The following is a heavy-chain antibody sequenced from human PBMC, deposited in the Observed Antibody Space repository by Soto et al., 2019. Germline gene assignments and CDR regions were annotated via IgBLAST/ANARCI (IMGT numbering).Heavy chain of an antibody. D-gene: IGHD2-2*01. V-gene: IGHV3-15*01. Sequence: GGSLRLSCTVSGFTFSNAWMTWVRQAPGKGLEWVGRIKSKTDDGTTDYAAPVKGRFTISRDDSRNTLYLQMNSLKTEDTAVYYCTRSGRSRYCSSTSCYYYYYGMDVWGQGTTVTVSS. CDR1: GFTFSNAW. CDR3: TRSGRSRYCSSTSCYYYYYGMDV. J-gene: IGHJ6*02. CDR2: IKSKTDDGTT.